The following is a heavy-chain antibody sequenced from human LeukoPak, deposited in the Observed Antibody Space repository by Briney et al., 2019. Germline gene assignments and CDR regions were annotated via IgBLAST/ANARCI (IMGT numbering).Heavy chain of an antibody. V-gene: IGHV3-23*01. CDR1: AFTFSNYA. J-gene: IGHJ5*02. Sequence: GGSLRLSCVASAFTFSNYAMNWVRQAPGKGLEWVSGISGGDGNTYYADSVKGRFTISRDNSKNTLYLQMNSLRAEDTAVYHCAKNGGYQVLYNWFDPWGQGVLVTVSS. CDR2: ISGGDGNT. CDR3: AKNGGYQVLYNWFDP. D-gene: IGHD2-2*01.